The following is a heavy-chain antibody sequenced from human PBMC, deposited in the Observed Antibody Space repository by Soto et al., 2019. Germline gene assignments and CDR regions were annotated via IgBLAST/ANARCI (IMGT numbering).Heavy chain of an antibody. CDR3: ARDRADHRIQLWFHYYYGMDV. D-gene: IGHD5-18*01. Sequence: PGGSLRLSCAASGFTFSSYAMHWVRQAPGKGLEWVAVISYDGSNKYYADSVKGRFTISRDNSKNTLYLQMNSLRAEDTAVYYCARDRADHRIQLWFHYYYGMDVWGQGTTVTVSS. V-gene: IGHV3-30-3*01. CDR1: GFTFSSYA. J-gene: IGHJ6*02. CDR2: ISYDGSNK.